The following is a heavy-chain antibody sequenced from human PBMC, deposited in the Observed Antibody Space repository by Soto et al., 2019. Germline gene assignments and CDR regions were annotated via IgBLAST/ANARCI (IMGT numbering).Heavy chain of an antibody. CDR3: ARARGYSYGYVDQ. D-gene: IGHD5-18*01. CDR2: ISSSSNTT. V-gene: IGHV3-48*02. J-gene: IGHJ4*02. Sequence: EVQLVDSGGGLVQPGGSLRLSCGASGFTFRSYSMNWVRQAPGKGLEWISYISSSSNTTYYADSVKGRFTISRDNAKNSLYLQMNSLRDDDTAVYYCARARGYSYGYVDQWGQGTLVTVST. CDR1: GFTFRSYS.